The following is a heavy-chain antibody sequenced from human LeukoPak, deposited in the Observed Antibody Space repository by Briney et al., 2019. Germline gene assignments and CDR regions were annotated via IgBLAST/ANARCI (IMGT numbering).Heavy chain of an antibody. J-gene: IGHJ5*02. CDR3: ARDHSGSYYGGGRTDNWFDP. V-gene: IGHV3-7*01. Sequence: GGSLRLSCAASGFTFSSYWMSWVRQAPGKGLEWVANIKQDGSEKYYVDSVKGRFTISRDNAKNSLYLQMNSLRAEDTAVYYCARDHSGSYYGGGRTDNWFDPWGQGTLVTVSS. CDR1: GFTFSSYW. D-gene: IGHD1-26*01. CDR2: IKQDGSEK.